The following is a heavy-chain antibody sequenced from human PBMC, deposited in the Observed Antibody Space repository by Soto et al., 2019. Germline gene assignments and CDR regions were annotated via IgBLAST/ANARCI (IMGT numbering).Heavy chain of an antibody. Sequence: SETLSLTCTVSGGSIRSYYWSWIRLPPGKGLEWIGYIYYSGSTDYNPSLKSRVTISVDTSKNQFSLKLRSVTAADTAVYYCARDSYNFDDWGPGILVTVSS. J-gene: IGHJ4*02. CDR2: IYYSGST. CDR3: ARDSYNFDD. CDR1: GGSIRSYY. V-gene: IGHV4-59*01. D-gene: IGHD5-18*01.